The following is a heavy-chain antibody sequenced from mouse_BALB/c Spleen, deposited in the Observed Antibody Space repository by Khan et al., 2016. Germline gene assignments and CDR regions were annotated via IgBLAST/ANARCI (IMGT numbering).Heavy chain of an antibody. Sequence: VQLKESGPDLVKPSQSLSLTCTVTGYSITNDYTWNWIRQFPGNKLEWMGYISYSGSTNYNPSLKSRISITRDTSKNQFFLQLNSVTTEDTATXCGARADYYYAPFDYWGQGTTLTVSS. CDR1: GYSITNDYT. CDR2: ISYSGST. D-gene: IGHD1-1*01. J-gene: IGHJ2*01. CDR3: ARADYYYAPFDY. V-gene: IGHV3-2*02.